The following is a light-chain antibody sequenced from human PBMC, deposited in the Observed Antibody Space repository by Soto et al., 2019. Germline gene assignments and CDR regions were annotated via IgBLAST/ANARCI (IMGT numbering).Light chain of an antibody. Sequence: EIVMTQSPATLSVSPGERATLSCRASQSVSNNLAWYQQKPGQAPRLLIYFASTRATGIPSRFSGSGSETEFTLTISRLQSEYFAVYYCQHYNKWPLTFGGGTKVETK. V-gene: IGKV3-15*01. CDR3: QHYNKWPLT. CDR1: QSVSNN. CDR2: FAS. J-gene: IGKJ4*01.